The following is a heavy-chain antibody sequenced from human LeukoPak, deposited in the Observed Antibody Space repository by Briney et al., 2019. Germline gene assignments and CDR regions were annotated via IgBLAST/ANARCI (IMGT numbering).Heavy chain of an antibody. CDR2: FYDSGDR. CDR1: GASISGHH. D-gene: IGHD1-26*01. J-gene: IGHJ3*02. V-gene: IGHV4-59*08. CDR3: ARLLRPGGRTGDAFDI. Sequence: SETLSLTCTVSGASISGHHWTWIRQPPGTGLEWIGYFYDSGDRNYNPSLKSRVTISMDMSKNQFSLRMYSVTAADTAIYYCARLLRPGGRTGDAFDIWGQGTMVTVSS.